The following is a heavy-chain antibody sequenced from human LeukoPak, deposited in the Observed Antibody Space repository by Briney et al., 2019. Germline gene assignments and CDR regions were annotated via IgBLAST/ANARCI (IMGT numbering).Heavy chain of an antibody. V-gene: IGHV4-30-2*01. D-gene: IGHD4-11*01. J-gene: IGHJ4*01. CDR2: IYHSGST. CDR3: AKGPYTNFFDS. CDR1: GGSISSGGYY. Sequence: SETLSLTCTVSGGSISSGGYYWSWIRQPPGKGLEWIGYIYHSGSTYYNPSLESRVTLSLDTSKNQFSLKLRSVTAADTAVYYCAKGPYTNFFDSWGHGILVIVSS.